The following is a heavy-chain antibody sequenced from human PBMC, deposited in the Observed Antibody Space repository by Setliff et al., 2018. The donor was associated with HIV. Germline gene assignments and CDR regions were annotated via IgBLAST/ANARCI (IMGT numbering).Heavy chain of an antibody. V-gene: IGHV1-2*06. Sequence: ASVKVSCKASGYIFTGYYIHWVRQAPGQGLEWMGRINPNNGDTNSAQKFQGRVTMTRDTSISTAYMELSRLRSDDTAVYYCARDRWVWGGSDSGYYYYFMDVWGKVTTVTVSS. CDR3: ARDRWVWGGSDSGYYYYFMDV. CDR2: INPNNGDT. CDR1: GYIFTGYY. J-gene: IGHJ6*03. D-gene: IGHD6-19*01.